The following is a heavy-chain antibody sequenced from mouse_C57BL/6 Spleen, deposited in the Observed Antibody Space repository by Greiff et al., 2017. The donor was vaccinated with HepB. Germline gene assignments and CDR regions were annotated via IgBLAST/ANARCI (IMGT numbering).Heavy chain of an antibody. CDR3: AREGELGQLRLPVDY. V-gene: IGHV1-53*01. Sequence: QVQLQQSGTELVKPGASVKLSCKASGYTFTSYWMHWVKQRPGQGLEWIGNINPSNGGTNYNEKFKSKATLTVDKSSSTAYMQLSSLTSEDSAVYYCAREGELGQLRLPVDYWGQGTTLTVSS. D-gene: IGHD3-2*02. J-gene: IGHJ2*01. CDR2: INPSNGGT. CDR1: GYTFTSYW.